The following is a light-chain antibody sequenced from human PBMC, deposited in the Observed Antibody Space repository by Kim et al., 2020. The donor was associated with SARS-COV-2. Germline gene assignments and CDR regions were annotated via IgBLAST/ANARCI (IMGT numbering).Light chain of an antibody. V-gene: IGLV3-9*01. J-gene: IGLJ3*02. CDR1: NIGSKK. CDR2: RDS. CDR3: QVWDNNTWV. Sequence: SVDLGQRARITCGGDNIGSKKVQWDQQKAGRAPVLVIYRDSSRPAESPGRFSGSNSGNTATLSVSRAQAGDEADYYCQVWDNNTWVFGAGTQLTVL.